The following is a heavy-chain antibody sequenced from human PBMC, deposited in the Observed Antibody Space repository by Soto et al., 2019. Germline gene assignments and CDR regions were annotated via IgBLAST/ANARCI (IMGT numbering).Heavy chain of an antibody. Sequence: GESLKISCKGSGYSFTSYWISWVRQMPGKGLEWMGRIGPSDSYTNYSPSFQGHVTISADKSISTAYLQWSSLKASDTAMYYCARLTYYYDSSGYYSNDYWGQGTLVTVS. CDR1: GYSFTSYW. J-gene: IGHJ4*02. CDR2: IGPSDSYT. CDR3: ARLTYYYDSSGYYSNDY. V-gene: IGHV5-10-1*01. D-gene: IGHD3-22*01.